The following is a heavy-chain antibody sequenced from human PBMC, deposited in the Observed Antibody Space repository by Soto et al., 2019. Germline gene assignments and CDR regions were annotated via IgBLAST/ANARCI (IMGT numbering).Heavy chain of an antibody. J-gene: IGHJ4*02. CDR2: MNAGNGNT. Sequence: ASVKVSCKASGYTFTSYDINWVRQATGQRLEWMGWMNAGNGNTKYSQKFQGRATITRDTSASTAYMELSSLRSEDTAVYYCARDESYYYGSGSLLDYWGQGTLVTVSS. V-gene: IGHV1-3*01. CDR1: GYTFTSYD. D-gene: IGHD3-10*01. CDR3: ARDESYYYGSGSLLDY.